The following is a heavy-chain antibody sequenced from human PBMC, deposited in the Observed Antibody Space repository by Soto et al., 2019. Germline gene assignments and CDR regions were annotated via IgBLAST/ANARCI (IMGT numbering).Heavy chain of an antibody. CDR1: GGSISSSSYY. Sequence: KPSETLSLTCTVSGGSISSSSYYWGWIRQPPGKGLEWIGSIYYSGSTYYNPSLKSRVTISVDTSKNQFSLKLSSVTAADTAVYYCATTTYDFWSGYYSNYYYYGMDVWGQGTTVTVSS. J-gene: IGHJ6*02. CDR2: IYYSGST. D-gene: IGHD3-3*01. CDR3: ATTTYDFWSGYYSNYYYYGMDV. V-gene: IGHV4-39*01.